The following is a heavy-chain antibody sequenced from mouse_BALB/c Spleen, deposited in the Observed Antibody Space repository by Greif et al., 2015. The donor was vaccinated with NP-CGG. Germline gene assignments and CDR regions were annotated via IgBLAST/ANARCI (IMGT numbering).Heavy chain of an antibody. CDR3: TRYGNLGAMDY. Sequence: QVQLQQPGAELVKPGASVKMSCKASGYTFTSYWMHWVKQRPGQGLEWIGVIDPSDSYTSNNQKFKGKATLTVDTSSSTAYMQLSSLTSEDSAVYYCTRYGNLGAMDYWGQGTSVTVSS. D-gene: IGHD2-1*01. CDR2: IDPSDSYT. V-gene: IGHV1S127*01. J-gene: IGHJ4*01. CDR1: GYTFTSYW.